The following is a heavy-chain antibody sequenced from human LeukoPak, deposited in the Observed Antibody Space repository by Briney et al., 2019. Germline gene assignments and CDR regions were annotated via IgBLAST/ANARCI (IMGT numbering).Heavy chain of an antibody. Sequence: ASVKVSCKASGGTFSSYAISWVRQAPGQGLERMGGIIPIFGTANYAQKFQGRVTITTDESTSTAYMELSSLRSEDTAVYYCATSPARQLVLGWFDPWGQGTLVTVSS. V-gene: IGHV1-69*05. D-gene: IGHD6-13*01. CDR1: GGTFSSYA. J-gene: IGHJ5*02. CDR3: ATSPARQLVLGWFDP. CDR2: IIPIFGTA.